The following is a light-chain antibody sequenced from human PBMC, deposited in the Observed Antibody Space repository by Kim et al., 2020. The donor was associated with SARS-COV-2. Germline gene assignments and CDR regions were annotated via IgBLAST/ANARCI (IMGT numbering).Light chain of an antibody. CDR3: QQYDTSPGT. Sequence: SPGEGAALSFRASRSVSTSYLAWYQQKPGQAPRLLIYGASNRATGIPDRFSGSASGTDFTLTISRLEPEDFAVYFCQQYDTSPGTFGQGTKVEIK. J-gene: IGKJ1*01. CDR2: GAS. CDR1: RSVSTSY. V-gene: IGKV3-20*01.